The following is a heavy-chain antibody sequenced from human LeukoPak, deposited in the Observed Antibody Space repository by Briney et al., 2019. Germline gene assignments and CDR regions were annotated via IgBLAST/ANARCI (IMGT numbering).Heavy chain of an antibody. Sequence: PGGSLRLSCAASGFTFSNYWMHWVRQAPGKGLEWVSRINERATIISYADSVKGRFTISRENARNTLYLQMNSLTAEDTAVYYCVRDLILVWTPGDDFDHWGQGTLVPVSS. CDR2: INERATII. CDR1: GFTFSNYW. V-gene: IGHV3-74*01. J-gene: IGHJ4*02. D-gene: IGHD3-16*01. CDR3: VRDLILVWTPGDDFDH.